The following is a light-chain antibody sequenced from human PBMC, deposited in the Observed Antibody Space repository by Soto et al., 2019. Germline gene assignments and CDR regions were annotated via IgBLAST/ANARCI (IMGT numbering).Light chain of an antibody. CDR2: EIN. J-gene: IGLJ1*01. CDR1: SSDVGAYGY. Sequence: QSALTQPPSASGSPGQSVTISCTGTSSDVGAYGYVSWYQQHPSKAPKLMIYEINKRPSGVPDRFSGSKSGNTASLTVSGLQAEDEADYYCSSFAGSNNFPYVFGTGTKVTVL. CDR3: SSFAGSNNFPYV. V-gene: IGLV2-8*01.